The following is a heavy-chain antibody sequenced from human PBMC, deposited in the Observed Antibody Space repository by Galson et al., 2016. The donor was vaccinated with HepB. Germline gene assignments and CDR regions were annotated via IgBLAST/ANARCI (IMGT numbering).Heavy chain of an antibody. CDR1: GFSFSSYN. CDR3: ARDRRHNYAFFDS. CDR2: ISRTGETF. J-gene: IGHJ4*02. Sequence: SLRLSCAASGFSFSSYNMDWVRRAPGKDLEWVSYISRTGETFYYADSVKGRFTISRDNAKNLLYLQMNSLKDEDTAVYYCARDRRHNYAFFDSWGQGTPITVSS. D-gene: IGHD3-16*01. V-gene: IGHV3-48*02.